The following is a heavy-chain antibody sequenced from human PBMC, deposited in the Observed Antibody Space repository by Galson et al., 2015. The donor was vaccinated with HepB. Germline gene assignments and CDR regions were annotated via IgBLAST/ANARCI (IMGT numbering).Heavy chain of an antibody. CDR3: ARRPRYCSGSSSYSFAY. CDR2: IYHSGST. J-gene: IGHJ4*02. V-gene: IGHV4-4*02. CDR1: GGSISSSNW. Sequence: VSGGSISSSNWWNWVRQPPGKGLDWIGEIYHSGSTNYNPSLESRVTISVDTSKNQFSLKLTSATAADTAVYYCARRPRYCSGSSSYSFAYPGQGLLVTVSS. D-gene: IGHD2-15*01.